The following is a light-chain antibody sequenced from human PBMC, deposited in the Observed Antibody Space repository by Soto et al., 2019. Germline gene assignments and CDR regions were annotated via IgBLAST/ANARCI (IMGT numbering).Light chain of an antibody. V-gene: IGLV1-40*01. CDR2: GGT. CDR1: TSNIGAGFD. J-gene: IGLJ2*01. Sequence: QSVLTQPPSVSGAPGQRVTISCIGTTSNIGAGFDVHWYQQFPGTAPKLLIYGGTTRPSGVPDRFSGSQSGTSASLAITGLQPGDEADYYCGTWDSSLSVGVFGGGTKVTVL. CDR3: GTWDSSLSVGV.